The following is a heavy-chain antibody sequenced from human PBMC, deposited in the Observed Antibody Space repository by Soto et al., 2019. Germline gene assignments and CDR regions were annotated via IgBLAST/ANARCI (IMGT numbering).Heavy chain of an antibody. CDR3: ARADCTGAYCYSWPFNYGVDV. V-gene: IGHV3-33*08. J-gene: IGHJ6*02. Sequence: GGSLRLSCTTSGVTFNTYGMRWVRQAPGKGLEWVAIIWYDGSNKYYADSVKGRFTISRDNSRNTLYLQMNSLRAEDTALYYCARADCTGAYCYSWPFNYGVDVWGQGTTVTVSS. CDR2: IWYDGSNK. CDR1: GVTFNTYG. D-gene: IGHD2-15*01.